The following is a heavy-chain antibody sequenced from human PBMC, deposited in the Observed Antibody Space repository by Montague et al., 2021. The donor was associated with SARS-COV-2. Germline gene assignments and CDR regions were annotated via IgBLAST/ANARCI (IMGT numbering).Heavy chain of an antibody. D-gene: IGHD1-26*01. CDR2: ISNSGIT. CDR3: ARDLGWGRWYIDV. V-gene: IGHV4-59*01. CDR1: GASMRTCY. J-gene: IGHJ2*01. Sequence: SETLSLTCSVSGASMRTCYWTWIRESPGRGLERIGYISNSGITNYNPSLKSRATISQDTSKTQFSLKLTSVTTSDTALYYCARDLGWGRWYIDVWGRGTLVTVSS.